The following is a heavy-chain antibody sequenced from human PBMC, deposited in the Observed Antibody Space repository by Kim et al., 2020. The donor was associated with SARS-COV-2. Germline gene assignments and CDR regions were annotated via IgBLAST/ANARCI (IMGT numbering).Heavy chain of an antibody. V-gene: IGHV1-3*01. CDR1: AYIFTRYA. J-gene: IGHJ6*03. Sequence: ASVKVSCKASAYIFTRYAMHWVRQAPGQRLEWMGWINAGNGHTKYSQRFQGRVTITRDTSASTAYMELSSLRSEDTAVYYCAREEEGMDVWGKGTTVTVS. CDR3: AREEEGMDV. CDR2: INAGNGHT.